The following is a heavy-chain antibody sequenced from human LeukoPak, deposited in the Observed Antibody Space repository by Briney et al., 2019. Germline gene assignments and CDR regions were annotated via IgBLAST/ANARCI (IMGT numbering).Heavy chain of an antibody. J-gene: IGHJ4*02. CDR3: AKLAPAEYSGYDGDY. V-gene: IGHV3-23*01. CDR1: GLTFSSYA. CDR2: ISSSGGST. D-gene: IGHD5-12*01. Sequence: PGGSLRLSCAASGLTFSSYAMNWVRQAPGRGLEWVSGISSSGGSTHYTDPVKGRFTISRDSSKNTLYLQMNSLRVEDTAVYYCAKLAPAEYSGYDGDYWGQGTLVTVPS.